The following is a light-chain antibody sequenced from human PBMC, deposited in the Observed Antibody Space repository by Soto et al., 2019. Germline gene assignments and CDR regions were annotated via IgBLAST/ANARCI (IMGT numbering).Light chain of an antibody. V-gene: IGKV1-39*01. J-gene: IGKJ2*01. CDR3: QQSYSSPHT. Sequence: DIVMTQSPSSLSASAGDRVTISCRASQSVSSYLDWYQQKPGKAPRLLIYDASSLQTGIPARFSGSGSGTDFTLTISSLQPEDFAAYYCQQSYSSPHTFGQGTKVEIK. CDR2: DAS. CDR1: QSVSSY.